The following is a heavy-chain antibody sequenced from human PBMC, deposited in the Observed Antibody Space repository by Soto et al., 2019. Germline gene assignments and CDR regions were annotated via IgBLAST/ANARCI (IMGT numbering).Heavy chain of an antibody. CDR1: GFTFSSYD. Sequence: PGGSLRLSCAASGFTFSSYDMHWVRQATGKGLEWVSAIGTAGDTYYPGSVKGRFTISRENAKNSLYLQMNSLRAGDTAVYYCARAGYYGDYPTFDYWGQGTLVTVSS. CDR2: IGTAGDT. V-gene: IGHV3-13*01. J-gene: IGHJ4*02. D-gene: IGHD4-17*01. CDR3: ARAGYYGDYPTFDY.